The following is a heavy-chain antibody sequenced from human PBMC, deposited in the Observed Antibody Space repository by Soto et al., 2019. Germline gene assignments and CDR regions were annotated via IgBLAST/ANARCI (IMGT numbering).Heavy chain of an antibody. Sequence: QITLKESGPTQVKATQTLTLTCTFSGFSLSTSGVGVGWIRQPPGKALEWLALIYWDDDKRYSPSLKNRLTITKHTSKRQVSLTMTNMEPVDTATYYWVYRGESCTIASCYAWFDPWGAGPLDTVSS. D-gene: IGHD2-2*01. V-gene: IGHV2-5*02. CDR3: VYRGESCTIASCYAWFDP. CDR1: GFSLSTSGVG. J-gene: IGHJ5*02. CDR2: IYWDDDK.